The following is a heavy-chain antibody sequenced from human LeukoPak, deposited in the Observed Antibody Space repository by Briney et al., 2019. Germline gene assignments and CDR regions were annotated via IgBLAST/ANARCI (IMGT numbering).Heavy chain of an antibody. V-gene: IGHV1-18*01. J-gene: IGHJ6*02. CDR2: ISAYSGDT. Sequence: ASVKVSCKASGYTFTSYGISWVRQAPGQGLEWMGWISAYSGDTNYAQKFQGRATMTTDTSTSTAYMELRSLRSEDAAVYYCASRRGGFYYYGLDVWGQGTTVTVSS. CDR3: ASRRGGFYYYGLDV. D-gene: IGHD3-16*01. CDR1: GYTFTSYG.